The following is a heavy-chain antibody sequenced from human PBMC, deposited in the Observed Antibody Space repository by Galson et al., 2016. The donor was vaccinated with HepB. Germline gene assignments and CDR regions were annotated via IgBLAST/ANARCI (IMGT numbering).Heavy chain of an antibody. D-gene: IGHD6-19*01. V-gene: IGHV3-21*01. CDR3: ARGAEWLALWYFDY. CDR2: ISSSSTYI. J-gene: IGHJ4*02. Sequence: SLRLSCAASGFTFTSYSMNWVRQAPGKGLEWVSSISSSSTYIYCADSVKGRFTISRDNAKNSLYLQMNSLRADDTAVYYCARGAEWLALWYFDYWGQGTQVTVSS. CDR1: GFTFTSYS.